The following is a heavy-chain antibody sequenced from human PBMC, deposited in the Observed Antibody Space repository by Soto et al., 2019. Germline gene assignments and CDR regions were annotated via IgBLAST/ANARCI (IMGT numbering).Heavy chain of an antibody. CDR2: INPKFGDT. D-gene: IGHD3-10*01. CDR3: ARNMDYYYGPGSGNGHGF. Sequence: QVQLVQSGAEVKEPGDSVRVSCEASGYTFTAYYIHWVRQAPGQGLEWMGWINPKFGDTTYAQDFQGRISMTRDMSISTVYMELSRLSSDDTAIYYCARNMDYYYGPGSGNGHGFWGQGITVTDFS. CDR1: GYTFTAYY. J-gene: IGHJ6*02. V-gene: IGHV1-2*02.